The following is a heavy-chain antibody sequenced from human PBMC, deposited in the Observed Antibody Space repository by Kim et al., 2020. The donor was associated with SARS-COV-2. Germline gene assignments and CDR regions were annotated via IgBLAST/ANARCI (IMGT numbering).Heavy chain of an antibody. J-gene: IGHJ1*01. D-gene: IGHD6-13*01. CDR1: GFTFSSYA. Sequence: GGSLRLSCAASGFTFSSYAMSWVRQAPGKGLEWVSAISGSGGSTYYADSVKGRFTISRDNSKNTLYLQMNSLRAEDTAVYYCAKAGGFRIAACPQHWGQGTLVTVSS. CDR3: AKAGGFRIAACPQH. V-gene: IGHV3-23*01. CDR2: ISGSGGST.